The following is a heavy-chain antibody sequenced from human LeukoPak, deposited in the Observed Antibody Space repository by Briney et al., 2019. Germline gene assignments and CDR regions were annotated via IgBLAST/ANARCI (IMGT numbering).Heavy chain of an antibody. Sequence: PGGSLTLSCEASGFTFSGNWISWVRQAPGKGLEWVASINPDGSRQHYVDSVKGRFTIPRDNTRSSLYLQMNSLGAEDTAVYYCARLLGMVTTFDHWGQGTLVTVSS. CDR2: INPDGSRQ. CDR1: GFTFSGNW. J-gene: IGHJ4*02. CDR3: ARLLGMVTTFDH. V-gene: IGHV3-7*01. D-gene: IGHD5-24*01.